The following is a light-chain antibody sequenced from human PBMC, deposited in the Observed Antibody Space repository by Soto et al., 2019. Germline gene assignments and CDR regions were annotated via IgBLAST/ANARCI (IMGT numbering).Light chain of an antibody. CDR1: QSVSSN. J-gene: IGKJ1*01. Sequence: EIVMTQSPATLSVSPGERATLSCRASQSVSSNLAWYQQNPGQAPRLLIYGASTSATGIPARFGGSGSGTEFTLTISSLQSEDFSVDYCQQYNNWTPWTFGQGTKVEIK. CDR3: QQYNNWTPWT. CDR2: GAS. V-gene: IGKV3-15*01.